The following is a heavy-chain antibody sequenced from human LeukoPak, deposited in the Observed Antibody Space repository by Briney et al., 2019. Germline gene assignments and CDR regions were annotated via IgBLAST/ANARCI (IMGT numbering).Heavy chain of an antibody. CDR1: GFTFSSYA. CDR3: ARGGAGSGWYYFDY. J-gene: IGHJ4*02. D-gene: IGHD6-19*01. V-gene: IGHV3-30-3*01. Sequence: GRSLRLSCAASGFTFSSYAMHWVRQAPGKGLEWVAVISYDGSNKYYADSVKGRFTISRDNSKNTLYLQMNSLRAEDTAVYCCARGGAGSGWYYFDYWGQGTLVTVSS. CDR2: ISYDGSNK.